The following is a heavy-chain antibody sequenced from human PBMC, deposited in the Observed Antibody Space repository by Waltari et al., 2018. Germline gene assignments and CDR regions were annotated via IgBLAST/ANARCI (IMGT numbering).Heavy chain of an antibody. J-gene: IGHJ4*02. CDR2: IRYDGSNE. D-gene: IGHD6-13*01. Sequence: QVQLVESGGGVVQPGGSLRLSCAASGFTFSSYGMHWVRQAPGKGLEWVAFIRYDGSNEYYAYSVKVRFTISRDNSKNTLYLQMNSLRAEDTAVYYCAKDPGIAAAGTTFDYWGQGTLVTVSS. CDR1: GFTFSSYG. CDR3: AKDPGIAAAGTTFDY. V-gene: IGHV3-30*02.